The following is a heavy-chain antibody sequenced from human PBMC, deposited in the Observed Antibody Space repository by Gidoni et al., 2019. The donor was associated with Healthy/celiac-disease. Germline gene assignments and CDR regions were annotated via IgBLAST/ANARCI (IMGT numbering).Heavy chain of an antibody. CDR3: TREASDIVATAFDY. J-gene: IGHJ4*02. V-gene: IGHV3-49*05. D-gene: IGHD5-12*01. Sequence: EVPLVESGGGLVKPGRSLRLSCTASGFTFGDYAMSWFRQAPGKGLEWVGFIRSKAYGGTTEYAASVKGRFTISRDDSKSIAYLQMNSLKTEDTAVYYCTREASDIVATAFDYWGQGTLVTVSS. CDR1: GFTFGDYA. CDR2: IRSKAYGGTT.